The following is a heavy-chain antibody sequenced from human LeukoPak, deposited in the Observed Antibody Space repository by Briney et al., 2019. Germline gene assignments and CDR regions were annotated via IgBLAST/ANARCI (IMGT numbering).Heavy chain of an antibody. V-gene: IGHV1-8*03. J-gene: IGHJ4*02. D-gene: IGHD4-23*01. Sequence: ASVKVSCKASGYTFTSYDINWVRQATGQGLEWMGWMNPNSGNTGYAQKFQGRVTITRNTSISTAYMELSSLRSEDTAVYYCARGEGLRWSHEVVSWGQGTLVTVSS. CDR2: MNPNSGNT. CDR1: GYTFTSYD. CDR3: ARGEGLRWSHEVVS.